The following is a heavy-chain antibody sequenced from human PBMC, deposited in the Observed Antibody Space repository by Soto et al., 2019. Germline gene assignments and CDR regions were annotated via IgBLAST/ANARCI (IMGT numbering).Heavy chain of an antibody. J-gene: IGHJ4*02. D-gene: IGHD3-9*01. CDR3: VRFWPPPYSDALTDYTDAFDY. CDR1: GGSFSGYI. Sequence: SETLSLTCDVYGGSFSGYIWTWIRQTPGKGLQWIGQINHSGSANYNPSLKSRVTISVHTSNSQFSLKLSSVTASDTAVYYCVRFWPPPYSDALTDYTDAFDYWGQGTLVTVSS. CDR2: INHSGSA. V-gene: IGHV4-34*01.